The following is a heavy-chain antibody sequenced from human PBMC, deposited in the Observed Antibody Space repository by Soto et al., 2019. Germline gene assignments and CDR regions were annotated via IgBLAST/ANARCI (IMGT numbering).Heavy chain of an antibody. Sequence: SETLSLTCTVSGGSISSSSYYWGWIRQPPGKGLEWIGSIYYSGSTYYNPSLKSRVTISVDTSKNQFSLKLSSVTAADTAVYYCASIGYDSSMTAFDIWGQGTMVTVSS. D-gene: IGHD3-22*01. CDR3: ASIGYDSSMTAFDI. CDR2: IYYSGST. CDR1: GGSISSSSYY. V-gene: IGHV4-39*01. J-gene: IGHJ3*02.